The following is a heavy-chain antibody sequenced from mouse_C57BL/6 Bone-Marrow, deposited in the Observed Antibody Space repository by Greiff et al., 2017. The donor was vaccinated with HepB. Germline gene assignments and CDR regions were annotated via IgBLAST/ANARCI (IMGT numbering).Heavy chain of an antibody. J-gene: IGHJ4*01. CDR3: ARLYYYGRDYAMDY. Sequence: QVTLKESGPGILQSSQTLSLTCSFSGFSLSTSGMGVSWIRQPSGKGLEWLAHIYWDDDKRYNPSLKSRLAISKDTSRNQVFLKITSVDTADTATYYCARLYYYGRDYAMDYWGQGTSVTVSS. CDR1: GFSLSTSGMG. CDR2: IYWDDDK. V-gene: IGHV8-12*01. D-gene: IGHD1-1*01.